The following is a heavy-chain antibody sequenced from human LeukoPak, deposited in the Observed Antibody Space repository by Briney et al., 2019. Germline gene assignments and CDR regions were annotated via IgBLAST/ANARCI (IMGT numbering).Heavy chain of an antibody. CDR2: FYTSGST. V-gene: IGHV4-61*02. CDR1: GDSINSGNYY. CDR3: VRDRCSSTSCYIVDY. Sequence: SETLSLTCTVSGDSINSGNYYWSWIRQPAGKGLEWIGRFYTSGSTNYNPSLKSRVTISIDMSKNQFSLQLSSVTAADTAVYYCVRDRCSSTSCYIVDYWGQGTLVTVSS. J-gene: IGHJ4*02. D-gene: IGHD2-2*02.